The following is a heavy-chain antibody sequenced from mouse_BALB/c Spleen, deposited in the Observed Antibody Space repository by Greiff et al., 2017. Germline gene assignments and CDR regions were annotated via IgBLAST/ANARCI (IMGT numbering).Heavy chain of an antibody. V-gene: IGHV6-6*02. CDR3: TNDYDERAWFAY. CDR2: IRLKSNNYAT. J-gene: IGHJ3*01. D-gene: IGHD2-4*01. Sequence: EVKLVESGGGLVQPGGSMKLSCVASGFTFSNYWMNWVRQSPEKGLEWVAEIRLKSNNYATHYAESVKGRFTISRDDSKSSVYLQMNNLRAEDTGIYYCTNDYDERAWFAYWGQGTLVTVSA. CDR1: GFTFSNYW.